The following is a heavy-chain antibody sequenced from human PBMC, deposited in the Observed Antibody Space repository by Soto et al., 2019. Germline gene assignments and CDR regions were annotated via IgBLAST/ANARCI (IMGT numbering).Heavy chain of an antibody. CDR2: IYHSGST. Sequence: PSETLSLTCAVSGGSISSGGYSWSWIRHPPGKGLEWIGYIYHSGSTYYNPSLKSRVTISVDRSKNQFSLKLSSVTAADTAVYYCARQREWLLTYYFDYWGPGTLVTV. V-gene: IGHV4-30-2*01. CDR3: ARQREWLLTYYFDY. CDR1: GGSISSGGYS. J-gene: IGHJ4*02. D-gene: IGHD3-3*01.